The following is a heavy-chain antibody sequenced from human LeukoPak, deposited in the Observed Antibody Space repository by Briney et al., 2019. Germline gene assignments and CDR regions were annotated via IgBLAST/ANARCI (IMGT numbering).Heavy chain of an antibody. CDR3: ARVMIQYSSSWYLFDY. CDR2: ISSSSSYI. J-gene: IGHJ4*02. CDR1: GFTFRSYS. V-gene: IGHV3-21*01. D-gene: IGHD6-13*01. Sequence: GGSVRLSCAASGFTFRSYSMNGLRQAPGRGLEWVSSISSSSSYIYYADSVKGRFTISRDNAKNSLYLKMNSLRAEDTAVYYCARVMIQYSSSWYLFDYWGQGTLVTVSS.